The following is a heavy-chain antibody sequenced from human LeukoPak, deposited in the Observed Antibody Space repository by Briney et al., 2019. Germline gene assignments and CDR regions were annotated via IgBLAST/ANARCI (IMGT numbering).Heavy chain of an antibody. CDR2: ISTSSSYK. CDR1: GFTFSTYS. D-gene: IGHD3-3*01. Sequence: GGSLRLSCAASGFTFSTYSMNWVRQAPGKGLEWVSFISTSSSYKYYADSVKGRFTISRDNAKNSLYLQMNSLRAEDTAVYYCARDQPRFLEWLVQQNYYYYMDVWGKGTTVTVSS. V-gene: IGHV3-21*01. CDR3: ARDQPRFLEWLVQQNYYYYMDV. J-gene: IGHJ6*03.